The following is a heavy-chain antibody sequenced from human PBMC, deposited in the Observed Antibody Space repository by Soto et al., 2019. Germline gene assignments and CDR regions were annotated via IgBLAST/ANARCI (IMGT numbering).Heavy chain of an antibody. CDR3: ARSFGWYAIDH. J-gene: IGHJ4*02. D-gene: IGHD6-19*01. Sequence: QMQLQESGPGLVKPSETLSLICTVSSGSITSEQRWSWVRQPPGKGLEWIGEIHHSGSTNENPSLRSRGTMSVDKSKNQFYLNLNSVTAPDTAVYFCARSFGWYAIDHWGQGTLVIVSS. CDR1: SGSITSEQR. CDR2: IHHSGST. V-gene: IGHV4-4*02.